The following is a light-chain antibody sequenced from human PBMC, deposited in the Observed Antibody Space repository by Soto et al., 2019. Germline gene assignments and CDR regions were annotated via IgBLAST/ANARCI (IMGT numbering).Light chain of an antibody. Sequence: QSVLTQPPSASGTPGQRVTISCSGSSSNIGSNTVNWYQQLPGTAPKVLIYSNNQRPSGVPDRFSGSKSGTSASLAISGLQSEDEAEYYCAAWDDSLNGWVFGGGTQLTVL. V-gene: IGLV1-44*01. CDR1: SSNIGSNT. CDR2: SNN. CDR3: AAWDDSLNGWV. J-gene: IGLJ3*02.